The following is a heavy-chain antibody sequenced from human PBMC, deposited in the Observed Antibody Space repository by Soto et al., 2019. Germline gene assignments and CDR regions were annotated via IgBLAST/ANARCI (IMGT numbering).Heavy chain of an antibody. CDR3: ARSYCSGGSCPYYFDY. J-gene: IGHJ4*02. CDR2: IYYSGST. D-gene: IGHD2-15*01. V-gene: IGHV4-59*01. Sequence: SETLSLTCTVSGCSISSYYWSWIRQPPGKGLEWIGYIYYSGSTNYNPSLKSRVTISVDTSKNQFSLKLSSVTAADTAVYYCARSYCSGGSCPYYFDYWGQGTLVTVSS. CDR1: GCSISSYY.